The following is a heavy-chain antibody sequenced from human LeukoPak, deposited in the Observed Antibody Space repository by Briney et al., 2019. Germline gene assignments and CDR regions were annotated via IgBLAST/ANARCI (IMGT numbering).Heavy chain of an antibody. J-gene: IGHJ4*02. CDR2: INPNTGGT. V-gene: IGHV1-2*02. CDR1: GYTFSDYY. D-gene: IGHD4-17*01. CDR3: ARDGLKGGHYDY. Sequence: ASVKVSCKASGYTFSDYYMHWVRQAPGQGLAWMGWINPNTGGTNYAQNFQGRVTMTRDTSISTAYMELSRVISDDTAVYYCARDGLKGGHYDYWGQGTLVTVSS.